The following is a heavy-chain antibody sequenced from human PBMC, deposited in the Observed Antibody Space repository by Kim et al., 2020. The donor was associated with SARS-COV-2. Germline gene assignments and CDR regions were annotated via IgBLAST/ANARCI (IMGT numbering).Heavy chain of an antibody. CDR1: GFTFDDYA. CDR2: ISWNSGSI. D-gene: IGHD2-8*01. J-gene: IGHJ6*02. V-gene: IGHV3-9*01. Sequence: GGSLRLSCAASGFTFDDYAMHWVRQAPGKGLEWVSGISWNSGSIGYADSVKGRFTISRDNAKNSLYLQMNSLRAEDTALYYCAKDIQRWCTNGVCSTIPYGMDVWGQGTTVTVSS. CDR3: AKDIQRWCTNGVCSTIPYGMDV.